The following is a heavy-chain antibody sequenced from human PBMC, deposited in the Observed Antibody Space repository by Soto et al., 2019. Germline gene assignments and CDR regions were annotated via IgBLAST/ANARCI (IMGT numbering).Heavy chain of an antibody. D-gene: IGHD2-2*02. CDR2: ISNSGST. V-gene: IGHV4-30-4*01. CDR1: GVSVTSDEDY. CDR3: ARGLTRYCSSTSCYSWFDP. Sequence: PSATLSLTCTVSGVSVTSDEDYWIWILQSPGKGLEWIGYISNSGSTGYNPSLKSRVTISVDRSKNQFSLKLSSVTAADTAVYYCARGLTRYCSSTSCYSWFDPWGQGTLVTVSS. J-gene: IGHJ5*02.